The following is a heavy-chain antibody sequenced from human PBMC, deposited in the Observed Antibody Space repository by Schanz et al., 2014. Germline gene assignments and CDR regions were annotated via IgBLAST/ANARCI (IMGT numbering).Heavy chain of an antibody. J-gene: IGHJ4*02. CDR2: ISAYNGNT. Sequence: QVQLVQSGAEVKKPGASVKVSCKASGYTFTSYGISWVRQAPGQGLEWMGWISAYNGNTNYAQKLQGRVTMTRDTSTSTVYMELSSLRSEDTTVYYCAKGHAGADILTAVANWGQGTLVTVSS. V-gene: IGHV1-18*01. D-gene: IGHD3-9*01. CDR3: AKGHAGADILTAVAN. CDR1: GYTFTSYG.